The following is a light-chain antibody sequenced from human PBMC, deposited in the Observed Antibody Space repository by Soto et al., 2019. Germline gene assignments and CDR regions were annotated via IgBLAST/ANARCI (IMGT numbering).Light chain of an antibody. Sequence: EIVLTQSPATLSLSPGERATLSCRASQSVSSYLAWYQQKPGQAPRLLIYDASNRATGIPARFSGSGSGTDFTLTISSLEREDFAVYYSQHRINWPPLTFGGGTKVEIK. V-gene: IGKV3-11*01. J-gene: IGKJ4*01. CDR2: DAS. CDR1: QSVSSY. CDR3: QHRINWPPLT.